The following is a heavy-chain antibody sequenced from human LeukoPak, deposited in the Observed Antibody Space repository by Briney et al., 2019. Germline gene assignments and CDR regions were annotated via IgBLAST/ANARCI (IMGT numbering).Heavy chain of an antibody. V-gene: IGHV3-23*01. J-gene: IGHJ5*02. Sequence: GGSLRLSCAASGFTFSSSAMSWVRQAPGKGLEWVSTISGSGSGSSTYYADSVKGRFTISRDNSKNTLYLQMNSLRAEDTAVYYCARGQGIAAARDWFDPWGQGTLVTVSS. CDR2: ISGSGSGSST. CDR3: ARGQGIAAARDWFDP. CDR1: GFTFSSSA. D-gene: IGHD6-13*01.